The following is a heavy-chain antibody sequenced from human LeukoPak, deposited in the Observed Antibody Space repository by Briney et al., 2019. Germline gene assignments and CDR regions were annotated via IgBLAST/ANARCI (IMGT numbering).Heavy chain of an antibody. J-gene: IGHJ4*02. CDR2: ISSSSYI. Sequence: PGGSLRLSCAASGFTFSSYSMNWVRQALGKGLERVSSISSSSYIYYADSVKGRFTISRDNSKSTLYLQMNSLRAEDTAVYYCASPVVVVATREVDYWGQGILVTVSS. V-gene: IGHV3-21*04. CDR3: ASPVVVVATREVDY. CDR1: GFTFSSYS. D-gene: IGHD2-15*01.